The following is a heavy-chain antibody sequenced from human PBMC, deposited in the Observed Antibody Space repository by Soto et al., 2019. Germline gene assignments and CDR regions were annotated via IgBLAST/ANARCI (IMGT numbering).Heavy chain of an antibody. CDR2: INAGNGNT. V-gene: IGHV1-3*01. D-gene: IGHD2-15*01. CDR1: GYTFISYA. Sequence: RASVKVSCKASGYTFISYAIHWVRQAPGQRLEWMGWINAGNGNTKYSRKFQGRVTITRDTSASTAYMELTSLRSEDTAVYYCARELQGLYYFDYWGQGTLVTVSS. J-gene: IGHJ4*02. CDR3: ARELQGLYYFDY.